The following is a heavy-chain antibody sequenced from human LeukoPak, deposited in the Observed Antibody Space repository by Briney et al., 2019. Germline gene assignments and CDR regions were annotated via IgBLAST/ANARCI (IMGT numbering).Heavy chain of an antibody. CDR2: INPSGGST. Sequence: ASVKVSCKASGYTFTSYYMHWVRQAPGQGLEWVGIINPSGGSTSYAQKFQGRVTMTRDTSTSTVYMELSSLRSEDTAVYYCAREIGPIQLHLWGSAFDYWGQGTLVTVFS. V-gene: IGHV1-46*01. CDR1: GYTFTSYY. D-gene: IGHD5-18*01. CDR3: AREIGPIQLHLWGSAFDY. J-gene: IGHJ4*02.